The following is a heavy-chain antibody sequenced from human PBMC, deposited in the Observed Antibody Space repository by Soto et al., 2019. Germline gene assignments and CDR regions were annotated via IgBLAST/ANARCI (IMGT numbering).Heavy chain of an antibody. V-gene: IGHV3-30-3*01. CDR2: ISYDGSNK. CDR1: GFTFSSYA. D-gene: IGHD6-19*01. Sequence: GGSLRLSCAASGFTFSSYAMHWVRQAPGKGLEWVAVISYDGSNKYYADSVKGRFTISRDNSKNTLYLQMNSLRAEDTAVYYCARDLIGFRGWYLGVSYYGMDVWGQGTTVTVS. CDR3: ARDLIGFRGWYLGVSYYGMDV. J-gene: IGHJ6*02.